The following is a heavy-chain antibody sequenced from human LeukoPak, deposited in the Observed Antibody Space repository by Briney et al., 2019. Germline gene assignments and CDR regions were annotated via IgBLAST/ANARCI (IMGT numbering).Heavy chain of an antibody. CDR3: ATQGQQLAYYMDV. J-gene: IGHJ6*03. V-gene: IGHV3-11*01. CDR1: GFTFSDYY. CDR2: ISSSGSTI. Sequence: PGGSLRLSRAASGFTFSDYYMSWIRQAPGKGLEWVSYISSSGSTIYYADSVKGRFTISRDNAKNSLYLQMNSLRAEDTAVYYCATQGQQLAYYMDVWGKGTTVTVSS. D-gene: IGHD6-13*01.